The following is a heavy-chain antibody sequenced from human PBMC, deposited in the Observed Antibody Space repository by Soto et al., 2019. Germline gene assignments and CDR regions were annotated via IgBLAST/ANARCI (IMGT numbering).Heavy chain of an antibody. CDR2: IIPIFGTA. V-gene: IGHV1-69*13. CDR1: GGTFSSYA. D-gene: IGHD3-3*01. CDR3: ARVRVYDFWSGYQKYYYGMDV. J-gene: IGHJ6*02. Sequence: SVKVSCKASGGTFSSYAISWVRQAPGQGLEWMGGIIPIFGTANYAQKFQGRVTITADESTSTAYMELSSLRSEDTAVYYCARVRVYDFWSGYQKYYYGMDVWGQGTTVTVSS.